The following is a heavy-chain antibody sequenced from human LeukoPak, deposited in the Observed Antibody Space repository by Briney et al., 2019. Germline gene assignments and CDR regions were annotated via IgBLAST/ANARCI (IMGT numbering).Heavy chain of an antibody. CDR2: ISGSGGST. D-gene: IGHD6-13*01. J-gene: IGHJ6*03. V-gene: IGHV3-23*01. CDR3: AKAHSSSSSSYYYMGV. Sequence: WGSLRLSGAASGFTFSSYGMSWVRQAPGKGLEWVSAISGSGGSTYYADSVKGRFTISRDNSKNTLYLQMNSLRAEDTAVYYCAKAHSSSSSSYYYMGVWGKGTTVTVSS. CDR1: GFTFSSYG.